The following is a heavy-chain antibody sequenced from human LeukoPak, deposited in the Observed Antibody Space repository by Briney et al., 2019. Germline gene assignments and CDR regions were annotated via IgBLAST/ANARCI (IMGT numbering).Heavy chain of an antibody. CDR1: GFTFSSYS. J-gene: IGHJ5*02. CDR3: TGTYYYDSSGYYYDWFDP. CDR2: ISSSSSYI. V-gene: IGHV3-21*01. Sequence: GGSLRLSCAASGFTFSSYSMNGVRQAPGKGLEWVSSISSSSSYIYYADSVKGRFTISRDNAKNSLYLQMNSLRAEDTAVYYCTGTYYYDSSGYYYDWFDPWGQGTLVTVSS. D-gene: IGHD3-22*01.